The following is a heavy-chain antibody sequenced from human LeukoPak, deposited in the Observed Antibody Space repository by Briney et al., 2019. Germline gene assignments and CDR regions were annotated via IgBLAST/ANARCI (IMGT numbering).Heavy chain of an antibody. CDR2: IYYSGST. CDR3: ARRYGSGSYPHFDY. Sequence: SETLSLTCTVSGGSISSYYWSWIRQPPGKGLEWIGYIYYSGSTNYNPSLKSRVTISVDTSKNQFSLKLSSVTAADTAVYYCARRYGSGSYPHFDYWGQGTLVTVSS. V-gene: IGHV4-59*08. CDR1: GGSISSYY. J-gene: IGHJ4*02. D-gene: IGHD3-10*01.